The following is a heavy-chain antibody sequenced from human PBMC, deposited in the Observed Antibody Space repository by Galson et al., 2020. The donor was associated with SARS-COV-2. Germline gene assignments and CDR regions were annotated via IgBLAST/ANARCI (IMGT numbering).Heavy chain of an antibody. CDR3: ADRPRGVWLGELLY. D-gene: IGHD3-10*01. Sequence: SGPTLVKPTQTLTLTCTYSGFSLSTTGVGLGWIRQHTAKALEWLALIYWNEDKRYSPSLKSRLTITKDTSKNQVVLTMTNLAPVDTATYYWADRPRGVWLGELLYGGKGTLVTFSS. V-gene: IGHV2-5*01. CDR2: IYWNEDK. CDR1: GFSLSTTGVG. J-gene: IGHJ1*01.